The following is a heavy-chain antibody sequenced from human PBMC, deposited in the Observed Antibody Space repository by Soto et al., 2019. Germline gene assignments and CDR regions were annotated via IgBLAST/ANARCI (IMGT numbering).Heavy chain of an antibody. J-gene: IGHJ6*03. D-gene: IGHD5-12*01. CDR2: ISGSGVST. CDR3: AKAGIVATIGGDYYYMDV. CDR1: GFTFSSYA. Sequence: EVQLLESGGGLVQPGGSLRLSCAASGFTFSSYAMSWVRQAPGKGLEWVSAISGSGVSTYYADSVKRRFTISRDNSKNTLYLHMNSLRAEDTAVYYCAKAGIVATIGGDYYYMDVWGKGTTVTV. V-gene: IGHV3-23*01.